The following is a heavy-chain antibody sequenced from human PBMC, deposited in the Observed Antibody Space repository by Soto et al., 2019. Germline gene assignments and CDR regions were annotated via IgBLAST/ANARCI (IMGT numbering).Heavy chain of an antibody. J-gene: IGHJ6*02. D-gene: IGHD2-2*01. V-gene: IGHV1-2*02. CDR2: INPQTGGT. Sequence: SVTVSCKASVYTFTGYYIHWVREAPGQGLEWMGWINPQTGGTSYAQKFQGRVTLSRDTSINTAYLELSRLRFDDAAVYFCARERYQVISDGMDVWGQGTTVTVSS. CDR3: ARERYQVISDGMDV. CDR1: VYTFTGYY.